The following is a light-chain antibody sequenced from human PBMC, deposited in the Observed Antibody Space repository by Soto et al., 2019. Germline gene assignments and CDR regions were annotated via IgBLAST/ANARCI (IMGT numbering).Light chain of an antibody. CDR2: AAS. Sequence: MTQSPATLSVSPGERATLSCRASQSVSSNLAWYQQKPGKAPNLLIYAASSLQSGVSSRFSGSGSGTDFTLTISSLQPEDSATYYCQQSYSLPYTFGQGTKVEIK. CDR1: QSVSSN. J-gene: IGKJ2*01. V-gene: IGKV1-39*01. CDR3: QQSYSLPYT.